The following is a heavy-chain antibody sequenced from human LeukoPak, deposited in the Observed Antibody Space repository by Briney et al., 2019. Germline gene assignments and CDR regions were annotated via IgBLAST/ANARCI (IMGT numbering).Heavy chain of an antibody. V-gene: IGHV1-18*01. CDR3: AREGPYDSSGYYAMPVDY. CDR2: ISAYNGNT. J-gene: IGHJ4*02. D-gene: IGHD3-22*01. CDR1: GYTFTSYG. Sequence: ASVKVSCKASGYTFTSYGISWVRQAPGQGLEWMGWISAYNGNTNYAQKLQGRVTMTTDTSTSTAYMELRSLRSDDTAVYYCAREGPYDSSGYYAMPVDYWGQGTLVTVSS.